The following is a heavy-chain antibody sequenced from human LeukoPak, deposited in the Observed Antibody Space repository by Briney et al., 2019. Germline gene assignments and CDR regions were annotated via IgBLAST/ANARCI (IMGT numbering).Heavy chain of an antibody. CDR3: ARGGPDYYYYYMDV. V-gene: IGHV4-61*02. CDR1: GGSISSGSYY. J-gene: IGHJ6*03. Sequence: SQTLSLTCTVSGGSISSGSYYWSWIRQPAGKGLEWIGRIYTSGSTNYNPSLKSRATISVDTSKNQFSLKLSSVTAADTAVYYCARGGPDYYYYYMDVWGKGTTVTVSS. CDR2: IYTSGST.